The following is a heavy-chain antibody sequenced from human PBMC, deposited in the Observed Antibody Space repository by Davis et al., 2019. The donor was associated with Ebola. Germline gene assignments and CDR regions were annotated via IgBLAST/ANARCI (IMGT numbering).Heavy chain of an antibody. D-gene: IGHD5-12*01. V-gene: IGHV6-1*01. Sequence: QTPSLSPVIPLDCLSVTNGCSNCTRQSASRGLESLGTTYHPSKWYNDYGSSVQSRLIINPDTSKNQFSLQLNSVTPEDTAVYYCVRGWLRSSFDYWGQGALVTVSS. CDR1: LDCLSVTNGC. CDR2: TYHPSKWYN. J-gene: IGHJ4*02. CDR3: VRGWLRSSFDY.